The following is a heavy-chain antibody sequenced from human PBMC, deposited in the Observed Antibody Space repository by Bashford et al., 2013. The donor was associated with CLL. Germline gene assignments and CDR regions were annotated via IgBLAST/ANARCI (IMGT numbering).Heavy chain of an antibody. J-gene: IGHJ4*02. CDR3: ARGYYYDSSGYFPIDY. CDR1: DSPSVATG. D-gene: IGHD3-22*01. V-gene: IGHV3-74*01. Sequence: GGPVRLSCAALDSPSVATGCTGSAKLRGKGLVWVSRINSDGSSTSYADSVKGRFTISRDNAKNTLYLQMNSLRAEDTAVYYCARGYYYDSSGYFPIDYWGRGNPGHRLL. CDR2: INSDGSST.